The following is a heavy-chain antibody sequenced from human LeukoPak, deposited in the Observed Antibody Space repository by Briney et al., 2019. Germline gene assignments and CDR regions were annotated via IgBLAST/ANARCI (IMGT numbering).Heavy chain of an antibody. CDR3: VRDRGTYRPIDY. CDR2: ISYTGTYI. CDR1: AFSLSAYN. Sequence: GGSLRLSCAASAFSLSAYNMNWVRQASGKGLEWGSSISYTGTYIYHADSVKGRFTISRDNAQNSLYLQMNSLRAEDTAIYYCVRDRGTYRPIDYWGQGTLVTVSS. J-gene: IGHJ4*02. D-gene: IGHD1-26*01. V-gene: IGHV3-21*04.